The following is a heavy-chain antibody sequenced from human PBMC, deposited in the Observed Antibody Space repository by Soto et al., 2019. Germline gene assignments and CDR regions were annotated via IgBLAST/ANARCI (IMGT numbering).Heavy chain of an antibody. J-gene: IGHJ3*02. Sequence: PSETMSLTSAFYDLSFSCYYLSLFRPPPGKGLEWIGEINHSGSTNYNPSLKSRVTISVDTSKNQFSLKLSSVTAADTAVYYCARGEHSRRWYRSSAGMDIWGQGTMVTVSS. CDR2: INHSGST. CDR3: ARGEHSRRWYRSSAGMDI. V-gene: IGHV4-34*01. CDR1: DLSFSCYY. D-gene: IGHD6-13*01.